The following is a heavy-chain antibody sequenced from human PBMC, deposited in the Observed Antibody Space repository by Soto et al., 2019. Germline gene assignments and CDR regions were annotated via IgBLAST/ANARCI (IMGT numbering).Heavy chain of an antibody. CDR1: GYNFDTSW. D-gene: IGHD2-21*01. Sequence: PGESLKISCKVSGYNFDTSWIGWVRQMPGKGLEWMGIIFPADSDTRYSPSFQGQVTLSVDKSISTAFLQWSSLRASDTAIYYCARYHVVIYEINWFDPWGQGTQVTVSS. CDR2: IFPADSDT. CDR3: ARYHVVIYEINWFDP. V-gene: IGHV5-51*01. J-gene: IGHJ5*02.